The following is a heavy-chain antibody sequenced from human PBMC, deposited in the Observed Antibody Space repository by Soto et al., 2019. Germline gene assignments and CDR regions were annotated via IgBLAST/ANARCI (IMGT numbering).Heavy chain of an antibody. Sequence: SETLSLTCTVSGGSISSSTYYWGWIRQPPGKGLEWIGSIYYSGSTYYNPSLKSRVTISVDTSKNQFSLKLSSVTAAHTAGYYCARNGYSYGCGYYYYGMDVWGQGTTVTVSS. V-gene: IGHV4-39*01. J-gene: IGHJ6*02. CDR1: GGSISSSTYY. CDR2: IYYSGST. CDR3: ARNGYSYGCGYYYYGMDV. D-gene: IGHD5-18*01.